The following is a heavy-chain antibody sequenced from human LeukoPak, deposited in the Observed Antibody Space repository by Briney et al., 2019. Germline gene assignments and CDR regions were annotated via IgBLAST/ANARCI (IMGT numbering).Heavy chain of an antibody. CDR1: GFTFSSYS. D-gene: IGHD1-26*01. CDR3: ARDSQELLGAFDI. CDR2: ISRSSSYI. Sequence: GGSLRLSCAASGFTFSSYSMNWVRQAPGKGLEWISSISRSSSYIYYADSVKGRFTISRDNAKNSLYLQMNSLRDEDTDVYYCARDSQELLGAFDIWGQGTMVTVSS. V-gene: IGHV3-21*01. J-gene: IGHJ3*02.